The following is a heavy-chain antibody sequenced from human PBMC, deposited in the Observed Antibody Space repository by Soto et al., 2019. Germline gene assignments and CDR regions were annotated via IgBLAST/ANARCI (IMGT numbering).Heavy chain of an antibody. CDR3: ARDRGSAIAARYDP. V-gene: IGHV1-18*01. D-gene: IGHD6-13*01. CDR1: GYTFTSYG. CDR2: ISAYNGNT. J-gene: IGHJ5*02. Sequence: AAVKVSCRASGYTFTSYGISWVRQAPGQGLEWMGWISAYNGNTNYAQKLQGRVTMTTDTSTSTAYMELRSLRSDDTAVYYCARDRGSAIAARYDPWGQGTLVTVSS.